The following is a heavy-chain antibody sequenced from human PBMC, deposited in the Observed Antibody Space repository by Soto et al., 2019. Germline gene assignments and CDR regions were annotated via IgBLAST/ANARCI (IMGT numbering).Heavy chain of an antibody. CDR3: ARVGTPIVY. CDR1: GYTFTNFG. V-gene: IGHV1-18*01. D-gene: IGHD7-27*01. CDR2: ISAYNGNT. Sequence: QVQLVQSGAEVKKPGASVKVSCKASGYTFTNFGISWVRQAPGQGHEWMGWISAYNGNTNYAQNLQDRVTMTTGTAESPAYTELRSLKYEDTAVYYCARVGTPIVYRGQGTLGKVSS. J-gene: IGHJ4*02.